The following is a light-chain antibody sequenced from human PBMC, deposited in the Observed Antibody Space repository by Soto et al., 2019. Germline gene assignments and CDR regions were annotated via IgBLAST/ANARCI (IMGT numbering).Light chain of an antibody. CDR3: QPDKTYPRT. CDR1: QAVPNN. J-gene: IGKJ4*01. CDR2: EES. Sequence: DIHLTQSPSFLSASVGDRVTITCRPSQAVPNNMAWYQQKPGKPPKLLIYEESTLHSGVPSRFSGRKSGTQFTLTNDSLQPEDFATYYCQPDKTYPRTFGGGTKVEIK. V-gene: IGKV1-9*01.